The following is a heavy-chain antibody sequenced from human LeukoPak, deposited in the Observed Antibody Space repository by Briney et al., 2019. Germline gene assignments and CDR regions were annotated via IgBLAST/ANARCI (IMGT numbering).Heavy chain of an antibody. J-gene: IGHJ6*03. V-gene: IGHV3-30-3*01. D-gene: IGHD2-2*01. Sequence: GGSLRLSCAASGFTFSSYAMHWVRQAPGKGLEWVAVISYDGSNKYYADSVKGRFTISRDNSKNTLYLQMNSLRAEDTAVYYCARLGSTSSRDYYYMDVWGKGTTVTVSS. CDR1: GFTFSSYA. CDR3: ARLGSTSSRDYYYMDV. CDR2: ISYDGSNK.